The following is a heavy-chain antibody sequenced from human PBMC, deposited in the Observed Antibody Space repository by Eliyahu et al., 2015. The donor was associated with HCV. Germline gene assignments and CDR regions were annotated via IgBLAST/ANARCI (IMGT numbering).Heavy chain of an antibody. D-gene: IGHD3-3*01. CDR1: GYFISRSYY. CDR3: AGRTVKNGYYRAFDPFDF. V-gene: IGHV4-38-2*01. J-gene: IGHJ3*01. CDR2: LLTGGAP. Sequence: QVQLQESGPGLMKPSETLSLTCDVSGYFISRSYYWGWIRQPPGEGLGVVWGSLLTGGAPSTTSLESRVTISVDTSKNQVSLKLSSVTAADTAVYYCAGRTVKNGYYRAFDPFDFWGQGTLVTVSS.